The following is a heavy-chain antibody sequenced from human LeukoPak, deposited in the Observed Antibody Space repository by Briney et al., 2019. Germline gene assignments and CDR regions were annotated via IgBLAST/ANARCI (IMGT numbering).Heavy chain of an antibody. CDR3: ARVTSGYKSSFYY. J-gene: IGHJ4*02. Sequence: SQTLSLTCAICGDTVSRNSAAWNWIRQSPSRGLEWLGRTYYRSKWFNDYAVSVNSRITINPDTSKNQFSLHLNSVTPEDTAVYYCARVTSGYKSSFYYWGQGILVTVSS. CDR1: GDTVSRNSAA. D-gene: IGHD5-12*01. CDR2: TYYRSKWFN. V-gene: IGHV6-1*01.